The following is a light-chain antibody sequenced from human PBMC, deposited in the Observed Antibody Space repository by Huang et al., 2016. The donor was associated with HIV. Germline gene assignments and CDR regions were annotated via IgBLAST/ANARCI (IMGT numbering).Light chain of an antibody. CDR2: ATS. V-gene: IGKV1-8*01. J-gene: IGKJ1*01. CDR1: QDINTY. CDR3: QQYYSFPLT. Sequence: AIRITQSPSSLSASTGDKVSITCRASQDINTYLAWYQQKPGKPPSLLIYATSTLQSGVPSRFSGSGSGTDFTLTINHLQSEDFATYYCQQYYSFPLTFGQGSQVEV.